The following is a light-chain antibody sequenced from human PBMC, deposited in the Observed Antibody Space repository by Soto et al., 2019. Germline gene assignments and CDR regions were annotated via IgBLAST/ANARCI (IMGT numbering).Light chain of an antibody. CDR1: QSISSSY. V-gene: IGKV3-20*01. CDR3: QQFGGSPLFT. CDR2: AAS. J-gene: IGKJ3*01. Sequence: EIVLTQSPGTLSLSPGERATLSCRASQSISSSYLDSYQQKPSQAPRLLIYAASTRATGIPDRFRGSESVTDFTLTITRLEPEAFAVYFYQQFGGSPLFTFGPGTKVYI.